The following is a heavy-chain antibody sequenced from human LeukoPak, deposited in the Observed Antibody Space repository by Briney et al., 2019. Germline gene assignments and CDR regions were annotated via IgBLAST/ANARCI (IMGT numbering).Heavy chain of an antibody. J-gene: IGHJ3*02. CDR2: INPTGGST. D-gene: IGHD5-24*01. CDR3: ARIRDGYNDAYDI. CDR1: GYTFTS. V-gene: IGHV1-46*01. Sequence: ASVKVSCKASGYTFTSLHWVRQAPGQGLEWVGLINPTGGSTGYAQKFQGRVTMTRDTSTSTVYMELSSLRSEDTAIYYCARIRDGYNDAYDIWGQGTVVTVPS.